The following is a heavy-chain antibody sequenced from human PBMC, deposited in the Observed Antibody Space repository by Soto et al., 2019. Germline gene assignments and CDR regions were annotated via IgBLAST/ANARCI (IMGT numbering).Heavy chain of an antibody. D-gene: IGHD2-2*01. CDR3: TKKGQYHDSSACGRDCYMDV. J-gene: IGHJ6*04. CDR1: GFSFTTYGVG. Sequence: QITLKESGPPLVKPTQTLTLTCTFSGFSFTTYGVGVGWIRQAPGKAPEWLALIYWDDQKTFRSSLESRLTITKDTSKDQVVLTITNMDPVDTATYYCTKKGQYHDSSACGRDCYMDVWGKGTTVTVSS. CDR2: IYWDDQK. V-gene: IGHV2-5*02.